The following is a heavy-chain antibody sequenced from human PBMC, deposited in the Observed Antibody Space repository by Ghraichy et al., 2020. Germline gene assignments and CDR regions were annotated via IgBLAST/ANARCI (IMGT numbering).Heavy chain of an antibody. CDR2: IYYSGST. D-gene: IGHD2-2*01. J-gene: IGHJ6*02. CDR3: ARDFRPRGSTSSYYYYYGMDV. CDR1: GGSISSGDYY. Sequence: SETLSLTCTVSGGSISSGDYYWSWIRQPPGKGLEWIGYIYYSGSTYYNPSLKSRVTISVDTSKNQFSLKLSSVTAADTAVYYCARDFRPRGSTSSYYYYYGMDVWGQGTTVTVSS. V-gene: IGHV4-30-4*01.